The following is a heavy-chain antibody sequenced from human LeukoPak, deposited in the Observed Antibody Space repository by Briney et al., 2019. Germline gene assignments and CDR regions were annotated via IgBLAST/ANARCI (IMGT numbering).Heavy chain of an antibody. Sequence: GGSLRLSCAASGFTFDDYAMHWVRQAPGRGLVWVSRINTDGRTITYADSVKGRFTISRDNAKNTLYLQMNSLRAEDTAVYYCVRSAFLTTEFYFDYWGHGTLVTVSS. CDR2: INTDGRTI. J-gene: IGHJ4*01. V-gene: IGHV3-74*01. D-gene: IGHD4-11*01. CDR1: GFTFDDYA. CDR3: VRSAFLTTEFYFDY.